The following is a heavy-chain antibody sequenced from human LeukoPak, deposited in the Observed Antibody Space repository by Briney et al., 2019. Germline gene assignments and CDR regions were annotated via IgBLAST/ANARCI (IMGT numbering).Heavy chain of an antibody. CDR3: VRAGHQDHYYFDL. Sequence: PGRSLRLSCAASGVALSKYWIHWVRQRPGEGLMWVSRINNDGSATVYADSVRGRYTISRDNEENTVSLQMSSLRSDNTAVEYCVRAGHQDHYYFDLWGRGTLVSVSS. CDR1: GVALSKYW. D-gene: IGHD1-14*01. V-gene: IGHV3-74*01. J-gene: IGHJ2*01. CDR2: INNDGSAT.